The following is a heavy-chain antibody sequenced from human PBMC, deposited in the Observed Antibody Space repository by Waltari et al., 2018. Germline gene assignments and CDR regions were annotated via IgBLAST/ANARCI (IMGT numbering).Heavy chain of an antibody. D-gene: IGHD3-10*01. CDR1: GYTFTTYT. V-gene: IGHV1-18*01. Sequence: QVHLVQSGAEMKKPGASVSVSCKASGYTFTTYTITWVRQAPGQGLEWMGWINTLTGNADYAKNLQGRVTMTADTSTNTAYMELSNLRSDDSAVYYCGRVGVQSGADYWCQGTLVTVSS. J-gene: IGHJ4*02. CDR3: GRVGVQSGADY. CDR2: INTLTGNA.